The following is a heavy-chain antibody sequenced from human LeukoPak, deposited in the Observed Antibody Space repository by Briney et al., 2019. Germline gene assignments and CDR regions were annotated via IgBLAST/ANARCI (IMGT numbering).Heavy chain of an antibody. CDR3: ARSRAFNSGAFDP. CDR1: GGSISGYY. J-gene: IGHJ5*02. V-gene: IGHV4-59*01. D-gene: IGHD1-26*01. CDR2: IDDSGNT. Sequence: PSETLSLTCTVSGGSISGYYWSWIRRPPGKGLEWIGYIDDSGNTNYNPSLKSQVTISVDKPKNQFSLRLSFVTAADTATYYCARSRAFNSGAFDPWGQGSLVTVSS.